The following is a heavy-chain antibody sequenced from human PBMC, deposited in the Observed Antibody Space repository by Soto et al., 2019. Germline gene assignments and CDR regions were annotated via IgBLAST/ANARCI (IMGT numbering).Heavy chain of an antibody. D-gene: IGHD3-16*01. CDR2: INPSGGST. Sequence: ASVKVSCKASGYTFTSYYMHWVRQAPGQGLEWMGIINPSGGSTSYAQKFQGRVTMTRDTSTSTVYMELSSLRSEDTAVYYCARALVFMKQEPQGEFDYWGQGTLVTVSS. CDR3: ARALVFMKQEPQGEFDY. CDR1: GYTFTSYY. V-gene: IGHV1-46*01. J-gene: IGHJ4*02.